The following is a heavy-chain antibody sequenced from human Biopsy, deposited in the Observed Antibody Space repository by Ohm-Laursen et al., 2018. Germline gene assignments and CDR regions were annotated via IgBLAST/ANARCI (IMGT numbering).Heavy chain of an antibody. D-gene: IGHD3-22*01. J-gene: IGHJ4*02. Sequence: TLSLTCAVYGGSFTGYYWSWIRQPPGQGLEWIGEINHSGSTNYNPSLKSRVTISLDTSKNQLSLKLSSVTAADTAVYYCARESDSSGYYYRDYWGQGTLVTVSS. V-gene: IGHV4-34*01. CDR2: INHSGST. CDR1: GGSFTGYY. CDR3: ARESDSSGYYYRDY.